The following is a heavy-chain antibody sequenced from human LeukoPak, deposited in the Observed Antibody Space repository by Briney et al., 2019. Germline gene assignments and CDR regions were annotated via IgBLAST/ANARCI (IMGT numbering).Heavy chain of an antibody. J-gene: IGHJ6*03. Sequence: GGSLRLSCAASGFTVSSYSMNWVRQAPEKGLEWVSYISSSSSTIYYADSVKGRFTISRDNAKNSLYLQMNSLRAEDTAVYYCARASRKYCSSTSCPGDYYYMDVWGKGTTVTVSS. CDR2: ISSSSSTI. CDR3: ARASRKYCSSTSCPGDYYYMDV. CDR1: GFTVSSYS. D-gene: IGHD2-2*01. V-gene: IGHV3-48*01.